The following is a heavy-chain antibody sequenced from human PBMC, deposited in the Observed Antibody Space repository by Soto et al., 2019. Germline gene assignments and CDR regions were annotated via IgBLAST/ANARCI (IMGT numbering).Heavy chain of an antibody. CDR1: GYTFTSYG. D-gene: IGHD6-19*01. J-gene: IGHJ4*02. CDR2: ISAYNGNT. Sequence: VASVKVSCKASGYTFTSYGISWVRQAPGQGLEWMGWISAYNGNTNYAQKLQGRVTMTTDTSTSTAYMELRSLRSDDTAVYYCARGESLEAVAGYDYWGQGTLVTVSS. CDR3: ARGESLEAVAGYDY. V-gene: IGHV1-18*04.